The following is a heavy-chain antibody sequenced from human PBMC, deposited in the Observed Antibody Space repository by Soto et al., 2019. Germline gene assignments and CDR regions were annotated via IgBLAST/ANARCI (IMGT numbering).Heavy chain of an antibody. CDR1: GGSVSSGNYY. CDR2: IYYGSS. D-gene: IGHD2-2*01. Sequence: SETLSLTCTVSGGSVSSGNYYWSWIRQPPGKGLEWIGYIYYGSSIYNPSLKSRVSISIDTSKNQFSLKLSSVTAADTAVYYCAREQGYCSSISCYNWFDPWGQGTLVTVSS. V-gene: IGHV4-61*01. J-gene: IGHJ5*02. CDR3: AREQGYCSSISCYNWFDP.